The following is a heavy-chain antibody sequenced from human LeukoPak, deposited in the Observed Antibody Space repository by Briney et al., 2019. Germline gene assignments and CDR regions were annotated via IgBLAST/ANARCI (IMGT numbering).Heavy chain of an antibody. D-gene: IGHD3-10*02. J-gene: IGHJ4*02. CDR1: GHSTTRGYY. CDR3: ARVLPVPYLLDS. V-gene: IGHV4-38-2*01. CDR2: FFQSQKS. Sequence: SETLSLTCDISGHSTTRGYYWAWFRQSPGKGPEWIATFFQSQKSFYNASLESRVIMSLDTSKSQFSLNLTSVTAADTAVYYCARVLPVPYLLDSWGQGTHVTVSS.